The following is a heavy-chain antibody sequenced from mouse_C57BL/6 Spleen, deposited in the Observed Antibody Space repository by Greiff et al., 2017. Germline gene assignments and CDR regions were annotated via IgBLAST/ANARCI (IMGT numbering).Heavy chain of an antibody. J-gene: IGHJ2*01. V-gene: IGHV5-9-1*02. CDR3: TRGGSNYDYFDY. CDR2: ISSGGDYI. D-gene: IGHD2-5*01. CDR1: GFTFSSYA. Sequence: EVQLVESGEGLVKPGGSLKLSCAASGFTFSSYAMSWVRQTPEKRLEWVAYISSGGDYIYYADTVKGRFTISRDNARNTLYLQMSSLKSEDTAMYYCTRGGSNYDYFDYWGQGTTLTVSS.